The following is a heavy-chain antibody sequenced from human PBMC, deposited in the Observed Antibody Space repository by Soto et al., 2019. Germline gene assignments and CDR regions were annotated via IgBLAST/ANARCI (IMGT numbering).Heavy chain of an antibody. Sequence: GGSLRLSCAASGFTFSSYDMHWVRQATGKGLEWVSAIGTAGDPYYPGSVKGRFTISRENAKNSLYLQMNSLRAGDTAVYYCARVSRYCTNGVCYGYYYGMDVWGQGPTVTVSS. CDR1: GFTFSSYD. J-gene: IGHJ6*02. CDR2: IGTAGDP. D-gene: IGHD2-8*01. V-gene: IGHV3-13*05. CDR3: ARVSRYCTNGVCYGYYYGMDV.